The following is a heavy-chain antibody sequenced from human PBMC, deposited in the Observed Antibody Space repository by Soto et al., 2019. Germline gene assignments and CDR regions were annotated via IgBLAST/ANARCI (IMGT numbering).Heavy chain of an antibody. V-gene: IGHV3-30*18. CDR3: AKDLQSYGDYDYYCYGMDV. CDR2: ISYDGTNK. D-gene: IGHD4-17*01. CDR1: GFTFSTYG. Sequence: QVQLVESGGGEVQPGRSLTISCAASGFTFSTYGMHWVRQTPGKGLEWVAVISYDGTNKFYSDSVKGQFTISRDNFKKTLTLQMNSLRADDTAVYSCAKDLQSYGDYDYYCYGMDVWGLGSRVTVSS. J-gene: IGHJ6*02.